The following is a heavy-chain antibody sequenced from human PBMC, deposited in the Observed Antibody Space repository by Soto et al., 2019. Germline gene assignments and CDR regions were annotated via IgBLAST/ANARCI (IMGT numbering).Heavy chain of an antibody. CDR3: ARVSTVTQGFQNAFDI. V-gene: IGHV3-21*01. CDR2: ISSSSSYI. D-gene: IGHD4-17*01. Sequence: EVQLVESGGGLVKPGGSLRLSCAASGFTFSSYSMNWVRQAPGKGLEWVSSISSSSSYIYYADSVKGRFTISRDNAKNSLYLQMNCLRVEHTAVYYCARVSTVTQGFQNAFDIWGQGTMVTVSS. CDR1: GFTFSSYS. J-gene: IGHJ3*02.